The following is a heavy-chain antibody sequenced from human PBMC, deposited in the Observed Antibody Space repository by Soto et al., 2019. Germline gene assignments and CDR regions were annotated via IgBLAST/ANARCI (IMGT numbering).Heavy chain of an antibody. D-gene: IGHD6-19*01. CDR1: GFSVSSTY. J-gene: IGHJ4*02. CDR2: VYNSGST. Sequence: SETLSLTCTVSGFSVSSTYWGWVRQSPGKGLEWIGYVYNSGSTIYSPSLRSRITISVDPSKNQFSLRLRSVTAADTAVYYCARIPYSSDSFECWGEGSLVTV. CDR3: ARIPYSSDSFEC. V-gene: IGHV4-59*02.